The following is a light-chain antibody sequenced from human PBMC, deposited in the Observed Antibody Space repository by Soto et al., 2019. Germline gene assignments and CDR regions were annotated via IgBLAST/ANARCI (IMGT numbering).Light chain of an antibody. CDR3: QQYNNWPRT. J-gene: IGKJ1*01. V-gene: IGKV3-15*01. CDR2: GAS. Sequence: EIVMTQSPATLSVSPGERATLSCRASQSVSSDLAWYHQKPGQAPRLLIYGASTRATGIPARFSGSGSGTEFTLTINGLQSEDFAVHYCQQYNNWPRTLGQGTKVDIK. CDR1: QSVSSD.